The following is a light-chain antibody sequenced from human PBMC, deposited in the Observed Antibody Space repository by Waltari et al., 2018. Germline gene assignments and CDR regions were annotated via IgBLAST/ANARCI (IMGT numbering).Light chain of an antibody. V-gene: IGLV2-14*03. J-gene: IGLJ3*02. Sequence: QSALTQPASVSGSPGQSLTISCPGTSSDVGGSDYVSWYQQHPGKAPKLPIYDVTKRPSGVSNRFSGSKSANTASLTISGLQAEDEADYYCFSYRRSSTWVFGEGTKLTVL. CDR3: FSYRRSSTWV. CDR1: SSDVGGSDY. CDR2: DVT.